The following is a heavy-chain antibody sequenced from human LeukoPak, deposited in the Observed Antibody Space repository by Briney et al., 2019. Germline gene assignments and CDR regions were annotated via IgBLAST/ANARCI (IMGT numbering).Heavy chain of an antibody. Sequence: QSGGSLRLSCAASGFTFSSYTMSWVRQAPGKGLEWVSGIGGSGAGTYYAVSVKGRFTISRDNSKNTLYLQMNSLRAEDTAVYYCAKFTYDSSGYYDYWGQGTLVTVSS. CDR2: IGGSGAGT. D-gene: IGHD3-22*01. J-gene: IGHJ4*02. CDR1: GFTFSSYT. V-gene: IGHV3-23*01. CDR3: AKFTYDSSGYYDY.